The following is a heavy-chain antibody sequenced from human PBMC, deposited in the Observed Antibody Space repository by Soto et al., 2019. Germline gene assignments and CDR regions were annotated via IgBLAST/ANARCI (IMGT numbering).Heavy chain of an antibody. CDR2: IYYSGST. V-gene: IGHV4-59*01. Sequence: SETLSLTCTVSGGSIDSYYWSWIRQPPGKGLEWIGYIYYSGSTNYNPALKSRVTISVDTSKSQFSLKLSSVTAADTAVYYCAKDSGYNYGYFRWFDPWGQGTLVTVSS. CDR1: GGSIDSYY. D-gene: IGHD5-18*01. CDR3: AKDSGYNYGYFRWFDP. J-gene: IGHJ5*02.